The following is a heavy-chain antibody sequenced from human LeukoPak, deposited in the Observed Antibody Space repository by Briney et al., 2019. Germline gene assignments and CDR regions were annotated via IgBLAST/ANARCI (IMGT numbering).Heavy chain of an antibody. Sequence: GASVKVSCKASGYTFTSYDINWVRQATGQGLEWMGWMNPNSGNTGYAQKFQGRVTMTRNTSISTAYMELSSLGSEDTAVYYCARSKGGSPSHPPLYYMDVWGKGTTVTVSS. D-gene: IGHD1-26*01. CDR2: MNPNSGNT. V-gene: IGHV1-8*01. J-gene: IGHJ6*03. CDR1: GYTFTSYD. CDR3: ARSKGGSPSHPPLYYMDV.